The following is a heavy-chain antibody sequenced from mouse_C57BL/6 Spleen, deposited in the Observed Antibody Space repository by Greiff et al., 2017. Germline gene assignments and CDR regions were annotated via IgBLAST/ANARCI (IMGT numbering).Heavy chain of an antibody. J-gene: IGHJ4*01. V-gene: IGHV5-16*01. CDR1: GFTFSDYY. CDR2: INYDGSST. D-gene: IGHD1-1*02. CDR3: ARGSHYDYYAMDY. Sequence: EVQLVESEGGLVQPGSSMKLSCTASGFTFSDYYMAWVRQVPEKGLEWVANINYDGSSTYYLDSLKSRFIISRDNAKNILYLRMSSLKSEDTATYYCARGSHYDYYAMDYWGQGTSVTVAS.